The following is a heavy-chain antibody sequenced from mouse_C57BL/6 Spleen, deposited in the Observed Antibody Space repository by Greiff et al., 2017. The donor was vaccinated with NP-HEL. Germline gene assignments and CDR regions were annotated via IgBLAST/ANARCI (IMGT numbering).Heavy chain of an antibody. V-gene: IGHV1-69*01. CDR2: IDPSDSYT. Sequence: QVQLKQPGAELVMPGASVKLSCKASGYTFTSYWMHWVKQRPGQGLEWIGEIDPSDSYTNYNQKFKGKSTLTVDKSSITAYMQLSSLTSEDSAVYYCARSSYYGSSFWFAYWGQGTLVTVSA. J-gene: IGHJ3*01. D-gene: IGHD1-1*01. CDR3: ARSSYYGSSFWFAY. CDR1: GYTFTSYW.